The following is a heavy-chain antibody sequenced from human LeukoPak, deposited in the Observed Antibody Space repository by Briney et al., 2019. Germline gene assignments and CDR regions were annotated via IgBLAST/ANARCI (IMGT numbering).Heavy chain of an antibody. CDR3: AKDISGYSTNYYFDY. CDR1: GFTFDDYA. V-gene: IGHV3-9*01. CDR2: ISWNSGSI. J-gene: IGHJ4*02. Sequence: GGSLRLSCAASGFTFDDYAMHWVRQAPGEGLEWVSGISWNSGSIGYADSVKGRFTISRDNAKNSLYLQMNSLRAEDTALYYCAKDISGYSTNYYFDYWGQGTLVTVSS. D-gene: IGHD6-13*01.